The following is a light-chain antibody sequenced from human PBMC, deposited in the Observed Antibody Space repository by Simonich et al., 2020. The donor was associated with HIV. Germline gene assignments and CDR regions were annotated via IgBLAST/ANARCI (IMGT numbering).Light chain of an antibody. CDR2: WDS. CDR1: QNILYSSNNKNY. Sequence: DIVMTQSPDSLAVSLGEWATINCKSSQNILYSSNNKNYLAWYQQKPGQPPKLLIYWDSTRESGVPDRFSGSLSGTDFTLTISSLQAEDVAVYYCQQYYSTPWTFGQGTKVEIK. V-gene: IGKV4-1*01. CDR3: QQYYSTPWT. J-gene: IGKJ1*01.